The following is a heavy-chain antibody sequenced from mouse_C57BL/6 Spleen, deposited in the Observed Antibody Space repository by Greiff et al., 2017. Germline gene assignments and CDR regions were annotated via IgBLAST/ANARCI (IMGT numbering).Heavy chain of an antibody. CDR1: GYTFTDYY. J-gene: IGHJ3*01. Sequence: EVQLQQSGPELVKPGASVKISCKASGYTFTDYYMNWVKQSHGKSLEWIGDINPNNGGTSYNQKFKGKDTLTVDKSSSTAYMELRSLTSEDSAVYCGASGDWFAYWGQGTLVTVSA. V-gene: IGHV1-26*01. CDR3: ASGDWFAY. CDR2: INPNNGGT.